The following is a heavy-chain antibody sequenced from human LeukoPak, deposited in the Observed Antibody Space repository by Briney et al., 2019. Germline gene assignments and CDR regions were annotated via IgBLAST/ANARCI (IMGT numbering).Heavy chain of an antibody. J-gene: IGHJ4*02. V-gene: IGHV3-15*01. CDR1: GFTFRNAW. D-gene: IGHD2/OR15-2a*01. CDR2: IKSKTDGGTT. Sequence: GGSLRLSCAACGFTFRNAWMSWVRQAPGKGLEWVGLIKSKTDGGTTDYAAPVKGRFTISRDNSKNTLYLQMNSLRDEDTAVYYCARDGTYYDFWGQGILVTVSS. CDR3: ARDGTYYDF.